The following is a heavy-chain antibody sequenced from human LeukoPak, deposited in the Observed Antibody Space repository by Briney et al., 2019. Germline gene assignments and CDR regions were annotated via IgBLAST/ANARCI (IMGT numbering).Heavy chain of an antibody. CDR2: INPNSGGT. Sequence: ASVKVSCKASGYTFTGYYVHRVRQAPGQGLEWMGWINPNSGGTNYAQKFQGRVTMTRDTSISTAYMELSRLRSDDTAVYYCAREGYGDQGGWFDPWGQGTLVTVSS. D-gene: IGHD4-17*01. V-gene: IGHV1-2*02. CDR1: GYTFTGYY. J-gene: IGHJ5*02. CDR3: AREGYGDQGGWFDP.